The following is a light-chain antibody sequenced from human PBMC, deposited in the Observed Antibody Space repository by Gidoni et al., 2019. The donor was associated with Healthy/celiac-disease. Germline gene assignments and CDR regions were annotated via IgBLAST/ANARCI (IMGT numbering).Light chain of an antibody. Sequence: DIQMTHSPSSLSASVGDRVTITCRASQSISSYLNWYQQKPGKAPKLLIYAASSLQSGVPSRFSGSGSGTDFTLTISRLQPEDFSTYYCQQSYSTRLTFGGGTKVEIK. J-gene: IGKJ4*01. V-gene: IGKV1-39*01. CDR1: QSISSY. CDR2: AAS. CDR3: QQSYSTRLT.